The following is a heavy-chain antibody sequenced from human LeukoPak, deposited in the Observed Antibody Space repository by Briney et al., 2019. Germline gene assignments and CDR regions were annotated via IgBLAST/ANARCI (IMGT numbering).Heavy chain of an antibody. CDR3: ARDGVGLDI. J-gene: IGHJ3*02. CDR1: GFTFEDYD. V-gene: IGHV3-20*04. CDR2: IKWNGGST. Sequence: SGGSLRLSCAASGFTFEDYDMSWVRHAPGKGLEWVSGIKWNGGSTGYADSVKGRFTISRDNAQTSVYLQMNSLRAEDTAFYYCARDGVGLDIWGQGTMVRVSP. D-gene: IGHD2-8*01.